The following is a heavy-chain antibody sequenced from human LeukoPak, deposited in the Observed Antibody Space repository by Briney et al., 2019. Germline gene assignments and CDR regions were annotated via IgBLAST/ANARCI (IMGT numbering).Heavy chain of an antibody. D-gene: IGHD6-6*01. CDR3: AKDRRAARPDYFDY. CDR2: INSDGKTT. J-gene: IGHJ4*02. Sequence: GGSLRLSCAASGFTFSDYSMNWVRQAPGKGLEDLSYINSDGKTTWYADSVKGRFTASRDNAKNSLYLQMNSLRVEDTAVYYCAKDRRAARPDYFDYWGQGTLVTVSS. CDR1: GFTFSDYS. V-gene: IGHV3-48*01.